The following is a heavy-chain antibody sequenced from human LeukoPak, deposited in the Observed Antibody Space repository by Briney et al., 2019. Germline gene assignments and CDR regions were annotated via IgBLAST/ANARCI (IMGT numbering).Heavy chain of an antibody. CDR1: GFTFSSYA. J-gene: IGHJ4*02. CDR2: INHSGST. Sequence: GSLRLSCAASGFTFSSYAMSWVRQAPGKGLEWIGEINHSGSTNYNPSLKSRVTISVDTSKNQFSLKLSSVTAADTAVYYCARDHLAYYFDYWGQGTLVTVSS. D-gene: IGHD1-14*01. CDR3: ARDHLAYYFDY. V-gene: IGHV4-34*01.